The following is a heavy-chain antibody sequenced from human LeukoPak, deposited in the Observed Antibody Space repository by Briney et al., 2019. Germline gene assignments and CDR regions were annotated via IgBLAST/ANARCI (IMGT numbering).Heavy chain of an antibody. CDR3: AGPNSYGYPY. CDR1: GFTFSSHW. J-gene: IGHJ4*02. D-gene: IGHD5-18*01. CDR2: IKEDGTRK. V-gene: IGHV3-7*03. Sequence: HTGGSLRLSCAASGFTFSSHWMTWVRQAPGKGLEWVANIKEDGTRKNYVDSVKGRFTISRDNAKNSLYLQMSGLRAEDTALYYCAGPNSYGYPYWGQGTLVTVSS.